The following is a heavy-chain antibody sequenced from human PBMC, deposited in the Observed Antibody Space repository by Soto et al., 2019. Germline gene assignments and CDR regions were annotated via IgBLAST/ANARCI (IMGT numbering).Heavy chain of an antibody. V-gene: IGHV3-23*01. CDR3: AKAPNTEYFGAFEF. Sequence: GGSLRLSCEASGFTFSSYGMHWVRQAPGKGPEWVSGILGSGHTTFYADSVKGRFIVSRDNSKNTLSLQMNSLRAEDTAGYYFAKAPNTEYFGAFEFWG. CDR1: GFTFSSYG. J-gene: IGHJ3*01. D-gene: IGHD3-9*01. CDR2: ILGSGHTT.